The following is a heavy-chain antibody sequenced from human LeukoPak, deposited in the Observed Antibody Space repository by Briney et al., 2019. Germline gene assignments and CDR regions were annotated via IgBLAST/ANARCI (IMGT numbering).Heavy chain of an antibody. D-gene: IGHD3-22*01. CDR1: GSGFTSYW. J-gene: IGHJ4*02. CDR3: ARLFHYYDSSAY. V-gene: IGHV5-51*01. Sequence: GESLEISCKGSGSGFTSYWIGWVRQMPGKGLEWRGIIYPGDSDTRYSPFCQGQVTISADKSISTAYLQWSSLKASDTDMYYCARLFHYYDSSAYWGQGTLVTVSS. CDR2: IYPGDSDT.